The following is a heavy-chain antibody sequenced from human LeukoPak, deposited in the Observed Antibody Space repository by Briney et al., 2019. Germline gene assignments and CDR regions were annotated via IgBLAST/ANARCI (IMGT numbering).Heavy chain of an antibody. J-gene: IGHJ4*02. CDR1: GFIVSRYG. Sequence: GGSLRPSCAVSGFIVSRYGMHWVRQAPGKGLEWVAVIWYDGSNKYYADSVKGRFTISRDNSKNTLSLQMNSLRAEDTAVYYCARGEESGIFDYLDCGGEGTLVTVSS. CDR3: ARGEESGIFDYLDC. D-gene: IGHD2-15*01. V-gene: IGHV3-33*01. CDR2: IWYDGSNK.